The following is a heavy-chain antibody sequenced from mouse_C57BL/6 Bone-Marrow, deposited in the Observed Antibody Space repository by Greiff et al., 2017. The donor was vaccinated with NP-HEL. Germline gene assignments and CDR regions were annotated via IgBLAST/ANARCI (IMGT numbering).Heavy chain of an antibody. D-gene: IGHD1-1*01. Sequence: DVQLVESGGGLVQPGESLKLSCESNEYEFPSHDMSWVRKTPEKRLELVAAINSDGGSTYYPDTMARRFIISRDNTKKTLYLQMSSLRSEDTALYYCARHGDYYGSSLGYFDVWGTGTTVTVSS. J-gene: IGHJ1*03. CDR1: EYEFPSHD. CDR2: INSDGGST. CDR3: ARHGDYYGSSLGYFDV. V-gene: IGHV5-2*01.